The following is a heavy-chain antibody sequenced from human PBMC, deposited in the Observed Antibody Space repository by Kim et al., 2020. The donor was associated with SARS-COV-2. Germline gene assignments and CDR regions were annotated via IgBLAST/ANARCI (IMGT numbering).Heavy chain of an antibody. CDR2: IKQDGSET. D-gene: IGHD5-12*01. V-gene: IGHV3-7*03. J-gene: IGHJ4*02. CDR3: ARERDGYNNFDY. Sequence: GGSLRLSCAASGFTFSSYWMSWVRQGPGKGLEWVANIKQDGSETYCVDSVKGRFTISRGNAKNSLSLQMNSLRAEDTAVYYCARERDGYNNFDYWGQGTLVTVSS. CDR1: GFTFSSYW.